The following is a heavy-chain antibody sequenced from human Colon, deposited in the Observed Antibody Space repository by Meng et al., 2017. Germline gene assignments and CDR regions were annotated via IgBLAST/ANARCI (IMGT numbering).Heavy chain of an antibody. Sequence: QGQLGGAGGGVVQPGMSLRRSCAAPGFTFSTYRMYWVCQAPGKGLQWVAVTLPDGNQNYYIDSVKGRFTISRDNSKNTLFLQMNSLRPEDTAVYYCVRGSIDWYLDYWGQGTLVTVSS. J-gene: IGHJ4*02. CDR3: VRGSIDWYLDY. CDR1: GFTFSTYR. CDR2: TLPDGNQN. D-gene: IGHD3-9*01. V-gene: IGHV3-30*03.